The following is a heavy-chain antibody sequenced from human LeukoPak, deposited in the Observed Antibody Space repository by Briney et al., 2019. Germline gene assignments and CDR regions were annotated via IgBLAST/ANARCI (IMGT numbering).Heavy chain of an antibody. CDR3: ARLYSGSYSPFDI. V-gene: IGHV1-2*02. CDR2: INPNNGGT. CDR1: GYTFTGYY. J-gene: IGHJ3*02. Sequence: ASVKVSXKASGYTFTGYYMHWVRQAPGQGLEWIGWINPNNGGTNYAQKFQGRVTMTRDTSISTAYMELSRLRSDDTAVYYCARLYSGSYSPFDIWGQGTMVTVSS. D-gene: IGHD1-26*01.